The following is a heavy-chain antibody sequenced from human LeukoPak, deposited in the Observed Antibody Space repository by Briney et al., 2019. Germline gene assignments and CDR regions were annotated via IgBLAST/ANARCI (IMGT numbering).Heavy chain of an antibody. D-gene: IGHD3-16*02. J-gene: IGHJ4*02. CDR3: AKNPGSYRLQHDY. CDR2: ISGSGGST. CDR1: GFTFSGYA. Sequence: GGSLRLSCAASGFTFSGYAMSWVRQAQGKGLGWASAISGSGGSTYYADSVKGRFTISRDNSKNTLYLQMNSLRAEDTAVYYCAKNPGSYRLQHDYWGQGTLVTVSS. V-gene: IGHV3-23*01.